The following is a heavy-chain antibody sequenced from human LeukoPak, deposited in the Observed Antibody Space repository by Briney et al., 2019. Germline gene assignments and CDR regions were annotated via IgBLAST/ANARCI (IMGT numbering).Heavy chain of an antibody. CDR3: ARVCGDCYSDGDAFDI. V-gene: IGHV1-46*01. CDR2: VNPSGGST. D-gene: IGHD2-21*02. J-gene: IGHJ3*02. CDR1: GYTFTSYY. Sequence: GASVKASCKASGYTFTSYYMHWVRQAPGQGLEWMGIVNPSGGSTSYAQKFQGRVTMTRDTSISTAYMELSRLRSDDTAVYYCARVCGDCYSDGDAFDIWGQGTMVTVSS.